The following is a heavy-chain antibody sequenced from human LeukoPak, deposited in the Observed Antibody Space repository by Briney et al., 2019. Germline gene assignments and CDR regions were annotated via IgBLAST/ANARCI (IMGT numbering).Heavy chain of an antibody. V-gene: IGHV3-48*03. CDR1: GFTFSSYE. D-gene: IGHD3-10*02. Sequence: GGSLRLSCAASGFTFSSYEMNWVRQGPGKGLEWVSYISSSGTTIYYADSVKGRFTISRDNAKNSLYLQMNSLRAEDTAVYYCAELGITMIGGVWGKGTTVTISS. CDR2: ISSSGTTI. CDR3: AELGITMIGGV. J-gene: IGHJ6*04.